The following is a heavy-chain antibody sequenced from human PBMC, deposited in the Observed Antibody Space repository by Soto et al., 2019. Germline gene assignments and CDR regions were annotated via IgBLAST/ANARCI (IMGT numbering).Heavy chain of an antibody. J-gene: IGHJ5*02. D-gene: IGHD1-7*01. CDR1: GGTFSSYA. Sequence: QVQLVQSGAEVKKPGSSVKVSCKASGGTFSSYAISWVRQDPGQGLEWMGGIIPIFGTANYAQKFQGRVTITADESTSTAYMELSSLRSEDTAVYYCARDRPARNYGYGWFDPWGLGTLVTVSS. CDR3: ARDRPARNYGYGWFDP. CDR2: IIPIFGTA. V-gene: IGHV1-69*01.